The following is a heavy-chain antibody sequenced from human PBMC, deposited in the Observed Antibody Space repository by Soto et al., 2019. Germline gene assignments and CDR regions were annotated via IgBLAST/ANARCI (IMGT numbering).Heavy chain of an antibody. V-gene: IGHV1-8*01. Sequence: QVQLVQSGAEVKKPGASVKVSCKASGYTFTSYDINWVRQATGQGLEWMGWMNPNSGNTGYAQKVHGRDNMTSNASISKSYMELSSLRSEDTAVYYCALANEYSNYVFDYWGQGTLVTVSS. CDR1: GYTFTSYD. CDR3: ALANEYSNYVFDY. J-gene: IGHJ4*02. CDR2: MNPNSGNT. D-gene: IGHD4-4*01.